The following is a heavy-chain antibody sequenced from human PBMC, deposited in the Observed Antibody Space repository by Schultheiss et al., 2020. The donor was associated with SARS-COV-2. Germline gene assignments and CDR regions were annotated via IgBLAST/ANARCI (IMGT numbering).Heavy chain of an antibody. V-gene: IGHV2-70*01. D-gene: IGHD6-13*01. J-gene: IGHJ6*02. Sequence: SGPTLVKPTQTLTLTCTFSGFSLSTSGMCVSWIRQPPGKALEWLALIDWDDDKYYSTSLKTRLTISKDTSKSQVVLTMTNMDPVDTATYYCARIAAAGRYYYYGMDVWGQGTTVTVSS. CDR2: IDWDDDK. CDR3: ARIAAAGRYYYYGMDV. CDR1: GFSLSTSGMC.